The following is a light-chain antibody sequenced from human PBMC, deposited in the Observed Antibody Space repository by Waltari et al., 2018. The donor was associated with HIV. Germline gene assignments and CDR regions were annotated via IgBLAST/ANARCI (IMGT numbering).Light chain of an antibody. CDR1: SSTIGAGYD. CDR3: QSYDSSLSVWV. V-gene: IGLV1-40*01. Sequence: QSVLTQPPSVSGAPGQRVTISCTGSSSTIGAGYDFHWYQQLPGTAPKLLIYGNSNRPSGVPDRFSGSKSGTSASLAITGLLAEDEADYYCQSYDSSLSVWVFGGGTKLTVL. J-gene: IGLJ3*02. CDR2: GNS.